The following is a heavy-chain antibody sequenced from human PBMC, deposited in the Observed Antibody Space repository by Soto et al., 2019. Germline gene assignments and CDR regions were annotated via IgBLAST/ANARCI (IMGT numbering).Heavy chain of an antibody. CDR2: MNPNTGNT. CDR3: ARERRYGMDV. J-gene: IGHJ6*02. Sequence: QVQLVQSGAEVKKPGASMKVSCKASGYTFTSYDINWVRQATVQGLEWMGWMNPNTGNTGYAQRFQGRVTMTRNTSIRTAYMGLSSLRSKDTAVYYCARERRYGMDVWGQGTTVTVSS. V-gene: IGHV1-8*01. CDR1: GYTFTSYD.